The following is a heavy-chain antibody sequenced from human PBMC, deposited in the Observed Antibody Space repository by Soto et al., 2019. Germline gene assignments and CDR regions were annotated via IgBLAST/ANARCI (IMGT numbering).Heavy chain of an antibody. Sequence: QITLKESGPTLVKPTQTLTLTCSFSGFSLSTNRVAVAWIRQPPGKALEFLALKYWDDDRRYSPSLKTRLSITKHTSKNQVVLKMTNMDPADTATYFCARTPYDSADYKRVAWYFDSWGPGTLVTVSS. D-gene: IGHD3-22*01. V-gene: IGHV2-5*02. J-gene: IGHJ2*01. CDR2: KYWDDDR. CDR1: GFSLSTNRVA. CDR3: ARTPYDSADYKRVAWYFDS.